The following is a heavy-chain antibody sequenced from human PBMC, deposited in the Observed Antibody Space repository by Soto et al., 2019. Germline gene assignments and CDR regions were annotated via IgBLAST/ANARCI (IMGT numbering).Heavy chain of an antibody. V-gene: IGHV3-15*01. CDR1: KVTAW. J-gene: IGHJ6*02. CDR2: IKSKAVGETI. CDR3: GDLDGAYFGMDV. D-gene: IGHD2-21*01. Sequence: EVQLVASGGGLVKPGGSLRLSCGASKVTAWMSWVRQAPGKGLEWVGRIKSKAVGETIDYAAPVQGRFTISRDDSKDMVYLEMNSLKIEDTAVYSCGDLDGAYFGMDVWSQWNTVIVSS.